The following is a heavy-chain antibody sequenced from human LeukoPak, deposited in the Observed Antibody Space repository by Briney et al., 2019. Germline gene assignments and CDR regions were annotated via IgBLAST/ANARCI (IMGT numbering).Heavy chain of an antibody. V-gene: IGHV4-4*07. CDR3: ARGMFAGTTGSWFDP. CDR1: GGSISSYY. J-gene: IGHJ5*02. D-gene: IGHD1-1*01. CDR2: IYTSGST. Sequence: PAETLSLTCTVSGGSISSYYWSWIRQPAGKGLEWIGRIYTSGSTNYNPSLKSRVTMSVDTSKNQFSLKLSSVTAADTAVYYCARGMFAGTTGSWFDPWGHGTLVTVTS.